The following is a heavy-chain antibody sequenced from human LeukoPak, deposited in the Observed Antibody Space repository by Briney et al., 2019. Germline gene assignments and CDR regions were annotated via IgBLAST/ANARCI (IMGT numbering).Heavy chain of an antibody. CDR2: INTNTGNP. D-gene: IGHD5-12*01. J-gene: IGHJ6*02. Sequence: GASVKVSCKASGYTFTSYAMNWVRQAPGQGLEWMGWINTNTGNPTYAQGFTGRFVFSLDTSVSTAYLQISSLKAEDTAVYYCAREGQWLRLRYYGMDVWGQGTTVTVSS. V-gene: IGHV7-4-1*02. CDR1: GYTFTSYA. CDR3: AREGQWLRLRYYGMDV.